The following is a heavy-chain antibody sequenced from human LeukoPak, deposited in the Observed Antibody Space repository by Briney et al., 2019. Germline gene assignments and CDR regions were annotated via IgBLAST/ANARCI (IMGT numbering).Heavy chain of an antibody. D-gene: IGHD1-7*01. CDR3: ARGLNWNYYFDY. J-gene: IGHJ4*02. Sequence: PSETLSLTCTVSGGSISSYYWSWIRQPPGKGLEWIGYIYYSGSTNYNPSLKSRVTISVDTSKNQFSLKLSSVTAADTAAYYCARGLNWNYYFDYWGQGTLVTVSS. V-gene: IGHV4-59*01. CDR1: GGSISSYY. CDR2: IYYSGST.